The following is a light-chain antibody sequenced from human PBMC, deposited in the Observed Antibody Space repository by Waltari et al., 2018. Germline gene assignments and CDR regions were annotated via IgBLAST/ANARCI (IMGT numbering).Light chain of an antibody. CDR2: CAS. CDR1: QSVLYTSNNKNY. Sequence: DIVMTQSPDFLAASLGETATINCKSSQSVLYTSNNKNYLSWYQQKPGRPPKLIFYCASTRESGVPDRFSAGGSGTDFTLTISSLQAEDVAIYYCQQYYKSRTFGQGTKLEIK. V-gene: IGKV4-1*01. J-gene: IGKJ2*01. CDR3: QQYYKSRT.